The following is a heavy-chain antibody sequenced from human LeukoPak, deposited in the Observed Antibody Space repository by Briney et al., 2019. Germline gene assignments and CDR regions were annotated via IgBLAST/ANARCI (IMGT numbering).Heavy chain of an antibody. Sequence: GGSLRLSCAASGFTFSSYSMNLVRQAPGKGLEWVSSISSSGSYIYYADSVKGRFTISRDNAKNSLYLQMNSLRAEDTAVYYCARDRGGSYPNWFDPWGQGTLVTVSS. J-gene: IGHJ5*02. CDR3: ARDRGGSYPNWFDP. D-gene: IGHD1-26*01. CDR2: ISSSGSYI. CDR1: GFTFSSYS. V-gene: IGHV3-21*01.